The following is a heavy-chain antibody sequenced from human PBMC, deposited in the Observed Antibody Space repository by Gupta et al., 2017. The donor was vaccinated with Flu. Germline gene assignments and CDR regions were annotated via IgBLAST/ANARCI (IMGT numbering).Heavy chain of an antibody. CDR2: IWYDGSNK. CDR1: GFTFSSYG. D-gene: IGHD2-2*02. CDR3: ARDRPRYCSSTSCYTGLVY. Sequence: QVQLVESGGGVVQPGRSLRLSCAASGFTFSSYGMHWGRPAPGKGLAWVAVIWYDGSNKYYADSVKGRFTISRDNSKNTLYLQMNSLRAEDTAVYYCARDRPRYCSSTSCYTGLVYWGQGTLVTVSS. V-gene: IGHV3-33*01. J-gene: IGHJ4*02.